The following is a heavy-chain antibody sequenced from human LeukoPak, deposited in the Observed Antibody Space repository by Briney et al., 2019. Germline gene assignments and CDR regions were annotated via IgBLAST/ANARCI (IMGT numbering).Heavy chain of an antibody. J-gene: IGHJ4*02. CDR3: AKDGCSSTSCYSIDY. D-gene: IGHD2-2*01. Sequence: GESLKISCAASGFTFSSYAMSWVRQAPGKGLEWVSAISGSGGSTYYADSVKGRFTISRDNSKNTLYLQMNSLRAEDTAVYYCAKDGCSSTSCYSIDYWGQGALVTVSS. CDR1: GFTFSSYA. V-gene: IGHV3-23*01. CDR2: ISGSGGST.